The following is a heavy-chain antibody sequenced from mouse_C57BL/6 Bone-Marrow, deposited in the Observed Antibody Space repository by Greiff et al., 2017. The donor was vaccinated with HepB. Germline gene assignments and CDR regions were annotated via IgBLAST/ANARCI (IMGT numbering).Heavy chain of an antibody. CDR2: IDPETGGT. D-gene: IGHD1-1*01. CDR1: GYTFTDYE. Sequence: VKLMESGAELVRPGASVTLSCKASGYTFTDYEMHWVKQTPVHGLEWIGAIDPETGGTAYNQKFKGKAILTADKSSSTAYMELRSLTSEDSAVYYCTRYYYGSPFAYWGQGTLVTVSA. V-gene: IGHV1-15*01. J-gene: IGHJ3*01. CDR3: TRYYYGSPFAY.